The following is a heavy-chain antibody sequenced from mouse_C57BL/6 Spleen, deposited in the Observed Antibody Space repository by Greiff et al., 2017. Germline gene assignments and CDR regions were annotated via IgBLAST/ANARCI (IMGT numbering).Heavy chain of an antibody. CDR2: INPNNGGT. Sequence: EVQLQQSGPELVKPGASVKIPCKASGYTFTDYNMDWVKQSHGKSLEWIGDINPNNGGTIYNQKFKGKATLTVDKSSSTAYMELRSLTSEDTAVYYCARCPVYYAYDGYAMDYWGQGTSVTVSS. CDR3: ARCPVYYAYDGYAMDY. CDR1: GYTFTDYN. V-gene: IGHV1-18*01. D-gene: IGHD2-2*01. J-gene: IGHJ4*01.